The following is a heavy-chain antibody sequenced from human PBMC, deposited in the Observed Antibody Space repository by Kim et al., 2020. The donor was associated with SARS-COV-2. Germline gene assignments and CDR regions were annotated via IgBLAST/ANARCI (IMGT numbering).Heavy chain of an antibody. Sequence: ASVKVSCKASGYTFTSYYMHWVRQAPGQGLEWMGIINPSGGSTSYAQKFQGRVTMTRDTSTSTVYMELSSLRSEDTAVYYCARFLGGDYGDYGEDSLLLFDYWGQGTLVTVSS. V-gene: IGHV1-46*01. D-gene: IGHD4-17*01. CDR3: ARFLGGDYGDYGEDSLLLFDY. J-gene: IGHJ4*02. CDR2: INPSGGST. CDR1: GYTFTSYY.